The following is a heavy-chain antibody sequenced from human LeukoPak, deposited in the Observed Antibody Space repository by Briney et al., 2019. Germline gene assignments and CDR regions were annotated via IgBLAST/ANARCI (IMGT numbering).Heavy chain of an antibody. CDR2: ISSSSSYI. J-gene: IGHJ6*02. Sequence: GGSLRLSCAASGFTFSSYSMNWVRQAPGKGLEWVSSISSSSSYIYYADSVKGRFTISRDNAKNSLYLQMNSLRAEDTAVYYCARDNYYDSSGYYFYYYYGMDVWGQGTTVTVSS. D-gene: IGHD3-22*01. CDR1: GFTFSSYS. V-gene: IGHV3-21*01. CDR3: ARDNYYDSSGYYFYYYYGMDV.